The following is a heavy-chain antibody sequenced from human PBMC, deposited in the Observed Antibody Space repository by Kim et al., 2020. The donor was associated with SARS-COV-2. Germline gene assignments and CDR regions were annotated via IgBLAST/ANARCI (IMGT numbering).Heavy chain of an antibody. V-gene: IGHV3-30-3*01. CDR3: ASLTDYDFLICGGPD. J-gene: IGHJ1*01. CDR1: GFTFSSYA. CDR2: ISYDGSNK. Sequence: GGSLRLSCAASGFTFSSYAMHWVRQAPGKGLEWVAVISYDGSNKYYADPVKGRFTISRDNSKNTLYLQMNSMSAEDTAVYYCASLTDYDFLICGGPDWG. D-gene: IGHD3-3*01.